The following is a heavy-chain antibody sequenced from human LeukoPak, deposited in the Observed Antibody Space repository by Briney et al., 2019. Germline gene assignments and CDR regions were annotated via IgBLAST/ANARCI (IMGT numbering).Heavy chain of an antibody. CDR3: AADPNFSNYYDSSGYYYH. Sequence: GASVKVSCKASGFTFTSSAVQWVRQARGQRLEWIGWIVVGSGNTNYAQKFQERVTITRDISTSTAYMELSSLRSEDTAVYYCAADPNFSNYYDSSGYYYHWGQGTLVTVSS. D-gene: IGHD3-22*01. V-gene: IGHV1-58*01. CDR2: IVVGSGNT. CDR1: GFTFTSSA. J-gene: IGHJ4*02.